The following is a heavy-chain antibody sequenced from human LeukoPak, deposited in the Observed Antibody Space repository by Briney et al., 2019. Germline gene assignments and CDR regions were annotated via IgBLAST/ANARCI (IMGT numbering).Heavy chain of an antibody. CDR2: ISTNGGGT. CDR1: GFTFRSYW. J-gene: IGHJ4*02. CDR3: ARYCNGGSCYSGYDY. Sequence: GGSLRLSCAASGFTFRSYWMNWVRQAREKGLEYVSAISTNGGGTYYANSVKGRFTISRDNSKNTLYLQMGSLRAEDMAVYYCARYCNGGSCYSGYDYWGQGTLVTVSS. V-gene: IGHV3-64*01. D-gene: IGHD2-15*01.